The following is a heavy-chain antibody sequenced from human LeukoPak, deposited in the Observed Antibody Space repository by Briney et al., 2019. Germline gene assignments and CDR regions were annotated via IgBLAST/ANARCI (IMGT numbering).Heavy chain of an antibody. CDR3: ARGRPLAAMVFNWFDP. J-gene: IGHJ5*02. CDR2: MNPNSGNT. D-gene: IGHD5-18*01. CDR1: GYTFTSYD. V-gene: IGHV1-8*01. Sequence: ASVKVSCKASGYTFTSYDINWVRQATGQGLEWMGWMNPNSGNTGYAQKFQGRVTMTRNTSISTAYMELSRLRSEDTAVYYCARGRPLAAMVFNWFDPWGQGTLVTVCS.